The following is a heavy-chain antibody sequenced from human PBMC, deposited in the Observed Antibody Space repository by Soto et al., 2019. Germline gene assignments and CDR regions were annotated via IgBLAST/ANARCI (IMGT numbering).Heavy chain of an antibody. CDR3: ARATTVTSSFFYYGLDV. J-gene: IGHJ6*02. CDR2: IYYSGST. D-gene: IGHD4-17*01. Sequence: PSETLSLTCTVSGGSISSGDYYWSWIRQPPGKGLEWIGYIYYSGSTYYNPSLKSRVTISVDTSKNQFSLHLTSVIAADSASYFCARATTVTSSFFYYGLDVWGQGTTVT. V-gene: IGHV4-30-4*01. CDR1: GGSISSGDYY.